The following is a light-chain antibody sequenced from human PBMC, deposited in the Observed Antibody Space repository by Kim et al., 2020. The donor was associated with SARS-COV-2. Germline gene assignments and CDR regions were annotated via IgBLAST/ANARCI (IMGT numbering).Light chain of an antibody. V-gene: IGLV2-14*03. CDR3: SSYTGSSALFA. CDR2: DVS. Sequence: QSITISGTGTSSDVGAYDYVYWFQQHPGKAPQLVIYDVSYRPSGVSSRCSGSKSGNTASLTISGLQAEDEADYYCSSYTGSSALFAFGTGTKVTVL. J-gene: IGLJ1*01. CDR1: SSDVGAYDY.